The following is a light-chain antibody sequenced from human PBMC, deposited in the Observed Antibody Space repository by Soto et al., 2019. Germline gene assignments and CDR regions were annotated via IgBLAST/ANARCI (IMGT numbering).Light chain of an antibody. V-gene: IGLV1-47*01. CDR1: SSNIGSNY. CDR3: AAWDDSLGANYV. J-gene: IGLJ1*01. CDR2: RSS. Sequence: QLVLTQPPSASGTPGQRVTISCSGSSSNIGSNYVYWYQRLPGTAPKLLIYRSSQRPSGVPDRFSGSKSGTSASLAISGLRSEDEADYYCAAWDDSLGANYVFGTGTQLTVL.